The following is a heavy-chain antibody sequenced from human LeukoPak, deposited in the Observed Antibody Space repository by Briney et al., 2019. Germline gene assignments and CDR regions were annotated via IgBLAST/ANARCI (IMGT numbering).Heavy chain of an antibody. J-gene: IGHJ4*02. V-gene: IGHV3-11*01. CDR1: GFTFSDYY. Sequence: GGSLRLSCAASGFTFSDYYMSWIRQAPGMGLEWVSYISSSGSTIYYADSVKGRFTISRDNAKNSLYLQMNSLRAEDTAVYYCARDTEYCSSTSCSKAFDYWGQGTLVTVSS. D-gene: IGHD2-2*01. CDR3: ARDTEYCSSTSCSKAFDY. CDR2: ISSSGSTI.